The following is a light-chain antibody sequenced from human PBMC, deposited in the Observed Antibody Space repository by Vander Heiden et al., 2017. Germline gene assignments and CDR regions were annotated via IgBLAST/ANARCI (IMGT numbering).Light chain of an antibody. Sequence: LVISPTPLSLPPTPGEPAPSACRSSQCLLDRDNGNIYLDWFLQKPGQSTQLLIYTLSYRASGVADRFSGSGSPTDFTLKSSRVEDEDVGVYYWMQRKEFPLTFGGGTQVDIK. CDR1: QCLLDRDNGNIY. CDR2: TLS. CDR3: MQRKEFPLT. J-gene: IGKJ4*01. V-gene: IGKV2-40*01.